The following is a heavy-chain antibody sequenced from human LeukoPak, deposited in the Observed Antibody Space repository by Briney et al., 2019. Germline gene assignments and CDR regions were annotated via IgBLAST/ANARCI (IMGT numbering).Heavy chain of an antibody. V-gene: IGHV4-39*01. J-gene: IGHJ6*03. CDR2: IYYSGST. D-gene: IGHD6-13*01. CDR1: GGSISSSSYY. CDR3: ARHEESAAAAMYYYYYMDV. Sequence: PSETLSLTCTVSGGSISSSSYYWGWIRQPPGKGLEWIGSIYYSGSTYYNPSLKSRVTISVDTSKIQFSLKLSSVTAADTAVYYCARHEESAAAAMYYYYYMDVWGKGTTVTVSS.